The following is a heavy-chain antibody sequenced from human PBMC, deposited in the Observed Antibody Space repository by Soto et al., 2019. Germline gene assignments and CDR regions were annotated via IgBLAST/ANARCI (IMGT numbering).Heavy chain of an antibody. Sequence: QVQLQQWGAGLLKPSETLSLTCAVYGGSFSGYYWSWIRQPPGKGLEWMGEINHSGSTNYNPSLKSRVTPSVDTSKNQFSLELSSGTAADTAVYYWAGGTVTTATYLIDYWGQGTLVTVSS. D-gene: IGHD4-17*01. CDR2: INHSGST. J-gene: IGHJ4*02. V-gene: IGHV4-34*01. CDR1: GGSFSGYY. CDR3: AGGTVTTATYLIDY.